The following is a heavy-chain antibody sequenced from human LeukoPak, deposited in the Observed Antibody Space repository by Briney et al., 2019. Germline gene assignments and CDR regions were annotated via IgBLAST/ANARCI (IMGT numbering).Heavy chain of an antibody. V-gene: IGHV1-2*02. Sequence: ASVKVSCKASGYTFTGYYMHWVRQAPGQGLEWMGWINPNSGGTNYAQKFQGRVTMTRDTSISTAYMVLSRLRSDDTAVYYCARVRDIVVVPAAIYTTGFDPWGQGTLVTVSS. CDR2: INPNSGGT. J-gene: IGHJ5*02. CDR3: ARVRDIVVVPAAIYTTGFDP. CDR1: GYTFTGYY. D-gene: IGHD2-2*02.